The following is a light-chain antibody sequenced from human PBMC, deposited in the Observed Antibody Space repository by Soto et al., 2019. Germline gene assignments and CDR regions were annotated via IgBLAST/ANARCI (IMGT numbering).Light chain of an antibody. J-gene: IGKJ1*01. CDR3: QQTYRTPPT. Sequence: DIQMTQSPSSLSASVGDRVTITCRASQSISTYLNWYQQKAGLAPKLLIYAASSLQSGVPSRFSGSGSGTDFTLTISSLQPEDFATYYCQQTYRTPPTFGQGTKVDIK. V-gene: IGKV1-39*01. CDR1: QSISTY. CDR2: AAS.